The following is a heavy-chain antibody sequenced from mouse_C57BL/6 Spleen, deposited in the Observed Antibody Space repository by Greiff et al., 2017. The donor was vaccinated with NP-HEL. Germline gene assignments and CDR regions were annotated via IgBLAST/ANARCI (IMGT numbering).Heavy chain of an antibody. CDR2: IYPGSGNT. D-gene: IGHD1-1*01. Sequence: QVQLQQSGPELVKPGASVKISCKASGYSFTSYYIHWVKQRPGQGLEWIGWIYPGSGNTKYNEKFKGKATLTADTSSSTAYMQLSSLTSEDSAVYYCARDYYYGSSLYYFDYWGQGTTLTVSS. V-gene: IGHV1-66*01. CDR1: GYSFTSYY. CDR3: ARDYYYGSSLYYFDY. J-gene: IGHJ2*01.